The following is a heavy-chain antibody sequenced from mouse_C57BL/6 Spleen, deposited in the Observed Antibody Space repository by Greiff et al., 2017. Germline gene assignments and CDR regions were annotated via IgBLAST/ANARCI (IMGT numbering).Heavy chain of an antibody. CDR3: TRSARWYFDV. Sequence: QFQLQQSGAELVRPGTSVKVSCKASGYAFTNYLIEWVKQRPGQGLEWIGVINPGSGGTDYNEKFKSKATLTADKSSSTAYMQLSSLTSEDSAVYFCTRSARWYFDVWGTGTTVTVSS. CDR1: GYAFTNYL. J-gene: IGHJ1*03. CDR2: INPGSGGT. V-gene: IGHV1-54*01.